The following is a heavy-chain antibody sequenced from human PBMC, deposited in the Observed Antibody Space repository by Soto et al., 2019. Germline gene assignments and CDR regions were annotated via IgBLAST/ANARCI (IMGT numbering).Heavy chain of an antibody. CDR1: GGTFSSYA. D-gene: IGHD1-26*01. V-gene: IGHV1-69*01. Sequence: QVQLVQSGAEVKKPGSSVKVSCKASGGTFSSYAISWVRQAPGQGLEWMGGIIPIFGTANYAQKFQGRVTITADESTSTAYMELSSLRSEDTAVYYCAREEWALVGATTYYYYGMDVWGQGTTVTVSS. CDR2: IIPIFGTA. CDR3: AREEWALVGATTYYYYGMDV. J-gene: IGHJ6*02.